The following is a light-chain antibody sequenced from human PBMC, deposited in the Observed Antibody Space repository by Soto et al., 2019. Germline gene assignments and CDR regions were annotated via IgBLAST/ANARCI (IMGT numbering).Light chain of an antibody. V-gene: IGKV3-20*01. CDR1: QSITSNF. J-gene: IGKJ2*01. Sequence: EIVLTQSPGTLSLSPGERATLSCRASQSITSNFLAWYQQKPGQAPRLLIYGASTRAAGVPDRFSGSGSGPDFTLTITRLEPEDFAVYHCQQYGRSPLMYTFGQGTKLGVK. CDR2: GAS. CDR3: QQYGRSPLMYT.